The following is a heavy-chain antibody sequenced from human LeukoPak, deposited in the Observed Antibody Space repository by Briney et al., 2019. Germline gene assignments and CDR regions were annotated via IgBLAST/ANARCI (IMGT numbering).Heavy chain of an antibody. V-gene: IGHV1-18*01. D-gene: IGHD3-10*01. J-gene: IGHJ3*02. CDR3: ARVLLWFGELGEAFDI. CDR2: ISAYNGNT. Sequence: GASVKVSCKASGCTFTSYGISWVRQAPGQGLEWMGWISAYNGNTNYAQKLQGRVTMTTDTSTSTAYMELRSLRSDDTAVYYCARVLLWFGELGEAFDIWGQGTMVTVSS. CDR1: GCTFTSYG.